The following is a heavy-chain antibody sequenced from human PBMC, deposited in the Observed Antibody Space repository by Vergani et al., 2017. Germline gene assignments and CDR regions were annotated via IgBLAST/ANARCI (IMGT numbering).Heavy chain of an antibody. D-gene: IGHD5-12*01. V-gene: IGHV3-23*01. CDR3: TKGSRGYTGYFFDY. J-gene: IGHJ4*02. CDR2: VSGSSATP. CDR1: GFTFRNYA. Sequence: EVQLLESGGGLAQPGGSLRLSCAASGFTFRNYAMTWVRQAPGKGLEWVSSVSGSSATPYYADSVKGRFIISRDNSKNTLHLQMKSLRADDTAVYYCTKGSRGYTGYFFDYWGQGTLATVSS.